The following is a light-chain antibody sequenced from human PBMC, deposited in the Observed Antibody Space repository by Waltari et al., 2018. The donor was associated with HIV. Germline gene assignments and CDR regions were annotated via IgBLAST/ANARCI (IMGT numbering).Light chain of an antibody. V-gene: IGKV4-1*01. CDR3: QQYFSTLKVT. Sequence: DIVMTQSPDSLAVSLGERATINCKSSQSVLSSSTNKNFLAWYQQKPGQSPKLLIYWSATRKSGVPDRVSGSGSGTDFTLTISSLQAEDVALYYCQQYFSTLKVTFGAGTKVEIK. J-gene: IGKJ4*01. CDR2: WSA. CDR1: QSVLSSSTNKNF.